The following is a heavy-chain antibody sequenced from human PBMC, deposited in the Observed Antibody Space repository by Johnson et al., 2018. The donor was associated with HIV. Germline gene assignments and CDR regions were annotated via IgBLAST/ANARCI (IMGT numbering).Heavy chain of an antibody. D-gene: IGHD2-21*02. Sequence: VQLVESGGGLVQPGGSLRLSCAASGFTVSSNYMSWVRQAPGKGLEWVSIIYSGGRAYYADSVKGRFIISRDNSKNTLYLQMNSLRAEDTAVYYCARGPSAYCGGDCPGGAFDIWGQGTMVTVSS. J-gene: IGHJ3*02. CDR2: IYSGGRA. V-gene: IGHV3-66*01. CDR3: ARGPSAYCGGDCPGGAFDI. CDR1: GFTVSSNY.